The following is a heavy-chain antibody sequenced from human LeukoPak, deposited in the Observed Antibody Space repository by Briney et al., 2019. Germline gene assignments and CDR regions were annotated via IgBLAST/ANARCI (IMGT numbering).Heavy chain of an antibody. CDR2: IYYSGST. Sequence: SETLSLTCTVSGGSISSSSYDWGWIRQPPGKGLEWIGSIYYSGSTYYNPSLKSRVTISVDTSKNQFSLKLSSVTAADTAVYYCARHRQKRYCSSTSCPNHPFDYWGQGTLVTVSS. CDR1: GGSISSSSYD. J-gene: IGHJ4*02. CDR3: ARHRQKRYCSSTSCPNHPFDY. D-gene: IGHD2-2*01. V-gene: IGHV4-39*01.